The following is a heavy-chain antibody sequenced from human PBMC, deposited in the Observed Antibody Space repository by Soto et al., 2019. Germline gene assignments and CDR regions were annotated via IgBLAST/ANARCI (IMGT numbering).Heavy chain of an antibody. V-gene: IGHV3-23*01. CDR2: ISGSGGST. Sequence: EVQLLESGGGLVQPGGSLRLSCAASGFTFSSYAMSWVRQAPGKGLEWVSAISGSGGSTYYADSVKGRFTISRDNSKNTLYLQMNRLRAEDTAVYYCAKGLRSEGYFDLWGRGTLVTVSS. CDR3: AKGLRSEGYFDL. CDR1: GFTFSSYA. J-gene: IGHJ2*01. D-gene: IGHD2-15*01.